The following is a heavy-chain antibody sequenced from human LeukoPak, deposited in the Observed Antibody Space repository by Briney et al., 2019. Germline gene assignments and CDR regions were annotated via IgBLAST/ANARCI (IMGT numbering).Heavy chain of an antibody. CDR2: IYYSGST. V-gene: IGHV4-31*03. J-gene: IGHJ4*02. CDR1: GGSISSGGYY. Sequence: SETLSLTCTVSGGSISSGGYYWSWIRQHPGKGLEWIGYIYYSGSTYYNPSLKSRVTISVDTSKNQFSLKLSSVTAADTAVYYCAKYKVGIAAAGNGLGENDYWGQGTLVTVSS. CDR3: AKYKVGIAAAGNGLGENDY. D-gene: IGHD6-13*01.